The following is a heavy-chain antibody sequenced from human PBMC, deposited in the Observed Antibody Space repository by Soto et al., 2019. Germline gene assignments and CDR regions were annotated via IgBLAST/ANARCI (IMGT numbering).Heavy chain of an antibody. V-gene: IGHV1-69*13. CDR3: ARGAAAGPYNWFDP. D-gene: IGHD6-13*01. J-gene: IGHJ5*02. CDR1: GGTFSSYA. Sequence: SVKVSCKASGGTFSSYAISWVRQDPGQGLEWMGGIIPIFGTANYAQKFQGRVTITADESTSTAYMELSSLRSEDTAVYYCARGAAAGPYNWFDPWGQGTLVTVSS. CDR2: IIPIFGTA.